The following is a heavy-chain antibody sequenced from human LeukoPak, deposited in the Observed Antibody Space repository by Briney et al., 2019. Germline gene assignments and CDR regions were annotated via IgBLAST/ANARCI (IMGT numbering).Heavy chain of an antibody. CDR2: ISYDGSNK. Sequence: GGSLRLSCAASGFTFSSYGMHWVRQAPGKGLEWVAVISYDGSNKYYADSVKGRFTISRDNSKNTLYLQMNSLRAEDTAVYYCARDPNKYSSGWSGGTDYWGQGTLVTVSS. V-gene: IGHV3-30*03. CDR3: ARDPNKYSSGWSGGTDY. J-gene: IGHJ4*02. D-gene: IGHD6-19*01. CDR1: GFTFSSYG.